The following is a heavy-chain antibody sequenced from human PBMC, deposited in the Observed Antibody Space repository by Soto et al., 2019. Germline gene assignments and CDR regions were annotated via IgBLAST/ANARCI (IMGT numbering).Heavy chain of an antibody. D-gene: IGHD1-1*01. Sequence: PGGTLRLSSAASGFTFSSYWMNWVRQAPGKGLEWVANINQDGNEDNLLDSVKGRFTISRDNAKNSLFLQMNSLRVDDTAVYYCARTGDGHHDFLDYWGQGALVTVSS. CDR3: ARTGDGHHDFLDY. J-gene: IGHJ4*02. CDR1: GFTFSSYW. CDR2: INQDGNED. V-gene: IGHV3-7*01.